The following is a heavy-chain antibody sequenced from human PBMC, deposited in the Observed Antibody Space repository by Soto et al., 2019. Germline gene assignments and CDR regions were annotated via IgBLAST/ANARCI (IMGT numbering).Heavy chain of an antibody. D-gene: IGHD6-19*01. Sequence: VQVLESGGGLVQPGGSLRLSCTASEFTFRGSVMTWVRQAPGKGLEWVSTIGGGGATHYADSVEGRFTISRDDSKDTLFLQMNSLRAEDTAVYLCAREGFSSRQAGGFDIWGRGTMVTVSS. J-gene: IGHJ3*02. V-gene: IGHV3-23*01. CDR2: IGGGGAT. CDR3: AREGFSSRQAGGFDI. CDR1: EFTFRGSV.